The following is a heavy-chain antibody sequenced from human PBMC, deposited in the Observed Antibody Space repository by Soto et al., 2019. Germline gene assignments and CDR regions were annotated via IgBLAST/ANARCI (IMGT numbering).Heavy chain of an antibody. CDR1: GGTFSSYA. J-gene: IGHJ6*02. CDR3: AREGRGGGYDYCYGMDV. CDR2: IIPIFGTA. D-gene: IGHD2-15*01. Sequence: QVQLVQSGAEVKKPGSSVKVSCKASGGTFSSYAISWVRQAPGQGLEWMGGIIPIFGTANYAQKFQGRVTITADESTSTAYMELSSLRSDDTAVYYCAREGRGGGYDYCYGMDVWGQGTTVTVSS. V-gene: IGHV1-69*01.